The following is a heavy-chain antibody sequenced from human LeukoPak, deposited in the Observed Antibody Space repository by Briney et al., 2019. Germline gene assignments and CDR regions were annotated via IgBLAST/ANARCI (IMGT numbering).Heavy chain of an antibody. CDR1: GFTFSHYW. Sequence: GGSLRLSCAASGFTFSHYWMHWVRQGPGKGPVWDSRINTDGSDTVYADSVKGRFTISRDNAKNTLYLQMNSLRAEDTAVYYCARDRSVTNGGFDYWGQGTLVTVSS. CDR3: ARDRSVTNGGFDY. CDR2: INTDGSDT. D-gene: IGHD2-8*01. J-gene: IGHJ4*02. V-gene: IGHV3-74*01.